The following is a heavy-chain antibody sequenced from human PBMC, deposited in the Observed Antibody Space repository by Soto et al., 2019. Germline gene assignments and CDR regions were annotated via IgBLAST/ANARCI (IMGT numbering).Heavy chain of an antibody. Sequence: QAGGSLRLSCAASGFTFSSYGMHWVRQAPGKGLEWVAVISYDGSNKYYADSVKGRFTISRDNSKNTLYLQMNSLRAEDTAVYYCAKGRNFLSPQASYYYYGMDVWGQGTTVTVSS. D-gene: IGHD1-7*01. CDR3: AKGRNFLSPQASYYYYGMDV. J-gene: IGHJ6*02. V-gene: IGHV3-30*18. CDR2: ISYDGSNK. CDR1: GFTFSSYG.